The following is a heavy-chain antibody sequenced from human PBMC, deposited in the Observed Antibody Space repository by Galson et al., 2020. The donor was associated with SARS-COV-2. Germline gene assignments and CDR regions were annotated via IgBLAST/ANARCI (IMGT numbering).Heavy chain of an antibody. V-gene: IGHV3-30*03. CDR3: ARDDDILTGYYLGAFDI. D-gene: IGHD3-9*01. CDR1: GFTFSSYG. Sequence: GESLKISCAASGFTFSSYGMHWARPAPGKGLEWVAVISYEGSNKYYADSVKGRFTISRDNSKNTLYLQMNSLRAEDTAVYYCARDDDILTGYYLGAFDIWGQGTMVTVSS. J-gene: IGHJ3*02. CDR2: ISYEGSNK.